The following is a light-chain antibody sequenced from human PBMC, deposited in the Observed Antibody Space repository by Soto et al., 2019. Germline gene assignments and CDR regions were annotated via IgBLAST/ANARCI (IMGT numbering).Light chain of an antibody. J-gene: IGKJ3*01. CDR2: VAS. V-gene: IGKV1-9*01. CDR1: QGISSS. CDR3: QQYNSYPLT. Sequence: DIQLTQSPSFLSASVGDRVTITCRASQGISSSLAWYQQEPGKAPKLLIYVASTFQTGIPSRFSGSGSGTDFTLTINSLQPEDFATYYCQQYNSYPLTFGPGTKVDIK.